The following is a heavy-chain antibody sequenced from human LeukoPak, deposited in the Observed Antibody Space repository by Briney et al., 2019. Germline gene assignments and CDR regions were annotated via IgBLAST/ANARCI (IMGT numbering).Heavy chain of an antibody. J-gene: IGHJ6*03. CDR1: GFTFSSYW. Sequence: PGGSLRLSCAVSGFTFSSYWMSWVRQAPEKGLEWVANIKQDGSEKYYVDSVEGRFTISRDNAKNSLYLQMNSLRAEDTAVYYCAKLYYDQLYYYYYMDVWGKGTTVTISS. V-gene: IGHV3-7*01. D-gene: IGHD3-22*01. CDR3: AKLYYDQLYYYYYMDV. CDR2: IKQDGSEK.